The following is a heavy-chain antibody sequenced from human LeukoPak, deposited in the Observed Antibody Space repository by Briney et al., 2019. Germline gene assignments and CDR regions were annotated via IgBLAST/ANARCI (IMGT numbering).Heavy chain of an antibody. CDR1: GFTFSSYS. J-gene: IGHJ4*02. CDR2: ISSSSSYI. V-gene: IGHV3-21*01. D-gene: IGHD2-15*01. CDR3: ARESERYCSGDSCGFDY. Sequence: GGSLRLSCAASGFTFSSYSMNWVRQAPGKGLEWVSSISSSSSYIYYADSVKGRFTISRDNAKNSLYLQMNSLRAEDTAVYYCARESERYCSGDSCGFDYWGQGTLVTVSS.